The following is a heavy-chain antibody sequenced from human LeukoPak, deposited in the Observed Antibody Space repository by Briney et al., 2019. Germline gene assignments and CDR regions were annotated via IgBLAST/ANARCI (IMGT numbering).Heavy chain of an antibody. J-gene: IGHJ6*02. CDR3: ARVQRRTSGSSRYYYGMDV. V-gene: IGHV4-34*01. CDR2: INHSGST. Sequence: PSETLSLTCAVYGGSFSGYYWSWIRQPPGKGLEWIGEINHSGSTNYNPSLKSRVTISVDTSKNQFSLKLSSVTAADTAVYYCARVQRRTSGSSRYYYGMDVWGQGTAVTVSS. CDR1: GGSFSGYY. D-gene: IGHD6-6*01.